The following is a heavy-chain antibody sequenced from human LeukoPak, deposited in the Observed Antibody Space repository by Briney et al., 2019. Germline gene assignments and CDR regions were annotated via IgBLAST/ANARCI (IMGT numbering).Heavy chain of an antibody. Sequence: GGSLRLSCAASGFIFSTYSMNWVRQAPGKGLEWVSFISSSSNIIYYADSVKGRSTISRDNSKNTLYLQMGSLRAEDMAVYYCVNYGMDVWGQWTTVTVSS. V-gene: IGHV3-48*01. CDR1: GFIFSTYS. CDR2: ISSSSNII. J-gene: IGHJ6*02. CDR3: VNYGMDV.